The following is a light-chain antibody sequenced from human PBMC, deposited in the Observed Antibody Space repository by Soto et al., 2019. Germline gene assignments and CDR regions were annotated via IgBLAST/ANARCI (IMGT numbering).Light chain of an antibody. Sequence: DIQMTWSPSSLSTSVGGRVTITCQASMDLRKYVNWYQQKSGKAPKLLSYESSTLETGVPSRCRGSGAETDFTFTITSLKPKAIETYYCQQYESLPLTFGGGTKVDIK. J-gene: IGKJ4*01. CDR3: QQYESLPLT. CDR1: MDLRKY. V-gene: IGKV1-33*01. CDR2: ESS.